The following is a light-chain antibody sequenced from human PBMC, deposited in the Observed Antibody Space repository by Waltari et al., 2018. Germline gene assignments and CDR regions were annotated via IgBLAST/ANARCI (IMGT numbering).Light chain of an antibody. CDR3: PVKAGVV. Sequence: QSVLTQPPSVSAAPGQKVTISCSGTGSNIGNNFVSWYQQLPGTAPKLLIYDNNKRPSGIPDRFSGSKSGTSATLGITGLQTVAWKADSIPVKAGVVFGGGTRLTVL. J-gene: IGLJ2*01. V-gene: IGLV1-51*01. CDR2: DNN. CDR1: GSNIGNNF.